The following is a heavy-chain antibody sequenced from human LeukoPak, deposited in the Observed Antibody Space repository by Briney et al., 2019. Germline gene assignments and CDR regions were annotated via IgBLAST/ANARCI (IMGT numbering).Heavy chain of an antibody. V-gene: IGHV4-39*07. CDR3: ARERQQLSTGYFDY. CDR2: IYYSGST. J-gene: IGHJ4*02. Sequence: KPSETLSLTCTVSGGSISSSSYYWGWIRQPPGKGLEWIGSIYYSGSTYYNPSLKSRVTISVDTSKNQFSLKLSSVTAADTAVYYCARERQQLSTGYFDYWGQGTLVTVSS. D-gene: IGHD6-13*01. CDR1: GGSISSSSYY.